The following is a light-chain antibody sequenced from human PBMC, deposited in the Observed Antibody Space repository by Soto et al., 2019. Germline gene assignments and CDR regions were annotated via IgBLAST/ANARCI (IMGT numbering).Light chain of an antibody. CDR2: AAF. CDR1: QSVSSTS. Sequence: EIVLTQSPATLSLSPLERATLSCRTSQSVSSTSLAWYQQKPGQAPRLLIYAAFSRDTGVPARFSGTESGTEFTLTISSLQPEDLAIYYCQQNDSCPLTFGQGTKVDIK. V-gene: IGKV3D-7*01. J-gene: IGKJ1*01. CDR3: QQNDSCPLT.